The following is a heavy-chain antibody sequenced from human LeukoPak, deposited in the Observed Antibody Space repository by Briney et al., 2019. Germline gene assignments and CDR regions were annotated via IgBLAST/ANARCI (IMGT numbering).Heavy chain of an antibody. J-gene: IGHJ4*02. CDR2: ISSSGSTI. CDR3: ARSCIVATTLGY. V-gene: IGHV3-48*03. CDR1: GFTFSSYE. Sequence: QTGGSLRLSCAASGFTFSSYEMNWVRQAPGKGLEWVSYISSSGSTIYYADSVKGRFTISRDNAKNSLYLQMNSLRAEDTAVYYCARSCIVATTLGYWGQGTLVTVSS. D-gene: IGHD5-12*01.